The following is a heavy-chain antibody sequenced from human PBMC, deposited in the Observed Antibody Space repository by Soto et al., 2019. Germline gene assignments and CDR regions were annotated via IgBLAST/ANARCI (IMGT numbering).Heavy chain of an antibody. D-gene: IGHD3-22*01. CDR1: GFTFSNAW. V-gene: IGHV3-15*01. CDR3: TTDPLYYYDSSITVVGAYVFDY. J-gene: IGHJ4*02. Sequence: EVQLVESGGGLVKPGGSLRLSCAASGFTFSNAWMSWVRQAPGKGLEWVGRIKSKTDGGTTDYAAPVKGRFTISRDDSKNTLYLQMNSLKTEDTAVYYCTTDPLYYYDSSITVVGAYVFDYWGQGTLVTVSS. CDR2: IKSKTDGGTT.